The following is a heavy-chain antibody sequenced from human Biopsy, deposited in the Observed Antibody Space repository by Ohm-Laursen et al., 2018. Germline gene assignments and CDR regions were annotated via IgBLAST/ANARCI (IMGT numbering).Heavy chain of an antibody. Sequence: SLRLSCSASGFTFNNYGMQWVRQAPGKGLEWVAFIFYDGSNTYYADSAKGRFSISRDNSKNTVYLQMNSLRAADTAVYYCARDRYYGSESYYSHYNMDVWGQGTTVSVSS. CDR3: ARDRYYGSESYYSHYNMDV. CDR2: IFYDGSNT. D-gene: IGHD3-10*01. J-gene: IGHJ6*02. V-gene: IGHV3-33*08. CDR1: GFTFNNYG.